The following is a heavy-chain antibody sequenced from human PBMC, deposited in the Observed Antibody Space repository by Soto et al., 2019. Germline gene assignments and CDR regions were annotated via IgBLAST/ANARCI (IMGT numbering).Heavy chain of an antibody. J-gene: IGHJ4*02. Sequence: GESLSLSCAASGLTSSDHYIDWVRQAPGKGLEWVGRTRNKANSYTTEYAASVKGRFTISRDDSQNSLYLEMNSLKTDDTAVYYCIRIPVLGYYYDHWGQGTLVTVSS. V-gene: IGHV3-72*01. CDR2: TRNKANSYTT. CDR1: GLTSSDHY. CDR3: IRIPVLGYYYDH. D-gene: IGHD6-13*01.